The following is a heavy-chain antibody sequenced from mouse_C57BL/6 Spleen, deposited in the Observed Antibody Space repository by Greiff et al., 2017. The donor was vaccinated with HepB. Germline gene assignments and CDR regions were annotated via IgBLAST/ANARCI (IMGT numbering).Heavy chain of an antibody. CDR2: IDPEDGDT. Sequence: VQLKQSGAELVRPGASVKLSCTASGFNIKDYYMHWVKQRPEQGLEWIGRIDPEDGDTEYAPKFQGKATMTADTSSNTAYLQLSSLTSEDTAVYYCTTYRIYYDYDGDYWGQGTTLTVSS. CDR3: TTYRIYYDYDGDY. D-gene: IGHD2-4*01. J-gene: IGHJ2*01. CDR1: GFNIKDYY. V-gene: IGHV14-1*01.